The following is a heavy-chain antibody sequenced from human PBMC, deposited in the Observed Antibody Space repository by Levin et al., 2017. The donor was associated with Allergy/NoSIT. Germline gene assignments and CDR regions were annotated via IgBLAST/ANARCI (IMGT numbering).Heavy chain of an antibody. V-gene: IGHV3-48*01. Sequence: GGSLRLSCAASGFTFSSYSMNWVRQAPGKGLEWVSYISSSVSTISYADSVKGRFTISRDNAKNSLYLQMNSLRAEDTAVYYCARALGYCSSTSCYSYEADAFDIWGQGTMVTVSS. CDR2: ISSSVSTI. CDR1: GFTFSSYS. CDR3: ARALGYCSSTSCYSYEADAFDI. J-gene: IGHJ3*02. D-gene: IGHD2-2*01.